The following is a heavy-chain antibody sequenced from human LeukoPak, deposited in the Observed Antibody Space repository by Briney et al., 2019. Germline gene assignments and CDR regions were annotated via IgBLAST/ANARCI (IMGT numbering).Heavy chain of an antibody. CDR2: ISGSGGST. CDR3: AKERLPSVDYDYVWGSYRPNWFDP. V-gene: IGHV3-23*01. Sequence: GGSLRLSCAASGFTFSSYAMSWVRQAPGKGLEWVSAISGSGGSTYYADSVKGRFTISRDNSKNTLYLQMNSLRAEDTAVYYCAKERLPSVDYDYVWGSYRPNWFDPWGQGTLVTVSS. CDR1: GFTFSSYA. J-gene: IGHJ5*02. D-gene: IGHD3-16*02.